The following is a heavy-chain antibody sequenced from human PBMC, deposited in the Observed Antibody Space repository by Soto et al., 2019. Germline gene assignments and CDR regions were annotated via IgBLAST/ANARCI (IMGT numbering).Heavy chain of an antibody. CDR2: MNPNRGNT. Sequence: ASVKVSCKASGYTFTSYDINWVRQATGQGLEWMGWMNPNRGNTGYAQKFQGRVTMTRNTSISTAYMELSSLRSEDTAVYYCARYLRFGGYDLIREDYYYYYMDVWGKGTTVTVSS. D-gene: IGHD5-12*01. CDR3: ARYLRFGGYDLIREDYYYYYMDV. J-gene: IGHJ6*03. CDR1: GYTFTSYD. V-gene: IGHV1-8*01.